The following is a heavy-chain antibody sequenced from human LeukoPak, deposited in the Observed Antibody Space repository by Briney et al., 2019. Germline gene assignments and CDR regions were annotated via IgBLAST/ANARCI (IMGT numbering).Heavy chain of an antibody. CDR2: INPSGGST. V-gene: IGHV1-46*01. Sequence: GASVKVSCKASGYTFTSYYMHWVRQPPGQGLEWMGIINPSGGSTSYAQKFQRRVTMTRDTSTSTVYMELSSLRSEDTAVYYWARELPGIGEPEIRGVYYGMDVWGKGTTVTVSS. CDR1: GYTFTSYY. J-gene: IGHJ6*04. D-gene: IGHD3-10*01. CDR3: ARELPGIGEPEIRGVYYGMDV.